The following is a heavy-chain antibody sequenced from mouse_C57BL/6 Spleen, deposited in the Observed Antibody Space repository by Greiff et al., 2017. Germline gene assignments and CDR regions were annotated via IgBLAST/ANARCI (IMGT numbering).Heavy chain of an antibody. CDR1: GFTFSSYA. J-gene: IGHJ3*01. V-gene: IGHV5-4*03. CDR3: ESGGLVECFDY. D-gene: IGHD1-3*01. Sequence: EVKLVESGGGLVKPGGSLKLSCAASGFTFSSYAMSWVRQTPEKRLEWVATISAGGSYTYYPDNVKGRFTISRDNAKNNLYLQMSQLKSEDKDMYYGESGGLVECFDYWGKGTSVTVSA. CDR2: ISAGGSYT.